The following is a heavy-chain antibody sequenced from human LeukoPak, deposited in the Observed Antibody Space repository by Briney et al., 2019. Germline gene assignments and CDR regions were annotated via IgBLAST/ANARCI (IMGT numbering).Heavy chain of an antibody. D-gene: IGHD5-24*01. CDR3: AAGGDGYNLSAFYI. CDR1: GGTISSSSYY. CDR2: IYYSGST. J-gene: IGHJ3*02. V-gene: IGHV4-39*01. Sequence: SETLSLTCTVSGGTISSSSYYWGWIRQPPGKGLEWIGSIYYSGSTYYNPSLKSRVTISVDTSKNQFSLKLSSVTAADTAVYYCAAGGDGYNLSAFYIWGQGTMVTVSS.